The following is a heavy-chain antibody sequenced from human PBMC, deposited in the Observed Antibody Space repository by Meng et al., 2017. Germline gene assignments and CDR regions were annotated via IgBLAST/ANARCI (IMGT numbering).Heavy chain of an antibody. CDR2: INPNSGGT. D-gene: IGHD3-22*01. J-gene: IGHJ1*01. CDR3: ASRYDSSGSAAFQH. Sequence: QGQLVQTGAGVKEPGAQVKVSCKVSGYHFPVYYMHWVRQAPGQGLEWMGWINPNSGGTNYAQKFQGRVTMTRDTSISTAYMELSRLRSDDTAVYYCASRYDSSGSAAFQHWGQGTLVTVSS. CDR1: GYHFPVYY. V-gene: IGHV1-2*02.